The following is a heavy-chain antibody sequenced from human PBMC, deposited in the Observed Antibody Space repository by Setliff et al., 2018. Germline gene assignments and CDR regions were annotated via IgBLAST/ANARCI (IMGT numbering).Heavy chain of an antibody. V-gene: IGHV1-46*01. CDR1: GYSLVTHY. CDR3: ARAGLASAGRKGVFDY. Sequence: ASVKVSCKASGYSLVTHYMHWVRQAPGQGLEWMGLINTGGGSSSYAPEFQGRVTMTRDTSTSTVYMEVNILGSEDTAVYFCARAGLASAGRKGVFDYWGQGTLVTVSS. CDR2: INTGGGSS. D-gene: IGHD6-13*01. J-gene: IGHJ4*02.